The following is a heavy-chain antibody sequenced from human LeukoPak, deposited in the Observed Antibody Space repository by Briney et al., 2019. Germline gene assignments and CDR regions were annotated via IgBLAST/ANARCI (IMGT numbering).Heavy chain of an antibody. V-gene: IGHV3-20*04. CDR3: AKDDATMIVVVITGAFDI. CDR1: GFTFDDYG. CDR2: INWNGGST. D-gene: IGHD3-22*01. Sequence: GGSLRLSCAASGFTFDDYGMSWVRQAPGKGLEWVSGINWNGGSTGYADSVKGRFTISRDNAKNSLYLQMNSLRAEDTAVYYCAKDDATMIVVVITGAFDIWGQGTMVTVSS. J-gene: IGHJ3*02.